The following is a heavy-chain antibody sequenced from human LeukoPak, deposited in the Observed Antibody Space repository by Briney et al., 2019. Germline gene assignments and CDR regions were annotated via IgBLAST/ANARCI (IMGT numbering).Heavy chain of an antibody. V-gene: IGHV3-33*01. J-gene: IGHJ4*02. CDR2: IWNDGSNK. Sequence: GGSLRLSCAASGFTFSTYGMHWVRQAPGKGLEWVAVIWNDGSNKYYADSVKGRFTISIDISKNTLHLQMNSVIVEDTAIYYCARGGIAAADIDYWGQGTLVTVSS. D-gene: IGHD6-13*01. CDR3: ARGGIAAADIDY. CDR1: GFTFSTYG.